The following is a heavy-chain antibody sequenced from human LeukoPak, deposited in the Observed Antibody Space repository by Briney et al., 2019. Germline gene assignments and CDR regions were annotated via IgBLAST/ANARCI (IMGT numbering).Heavy chain of an antibody. J-gene: IGHJ4*02. CDR1: GFSFSMYS. CDR3: AKGSDDIVVVPAVYFDY. D-gene: IGHD2-2*01. Sequence: GGSLRLSCAASGFSFSMYSMSWIRRAPGKGLEWVSGISGSGGSTYFADSVKGRFTISRDNSKNTLYMEMNNLRAEDTAVYYCAKGSDDIVVVPAVYFDYWGQGTLVTVSS. V-gene: IGHV3-23*01. CDR2: ISGSGGST.